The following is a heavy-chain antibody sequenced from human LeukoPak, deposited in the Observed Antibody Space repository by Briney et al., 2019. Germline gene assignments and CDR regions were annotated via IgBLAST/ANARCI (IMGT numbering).Heavy chain of an antibody. Sequence: GASVKLSCKASGGTFSSYAISWVRQPPGQGLEWMGGIIPIFGTANYAQKFQGRVTITADESTSTAYMELSSLRSEDTAVYYCARVADTAVFYMDVWGKGTTVTVSS. V-gene: IGHV1-69*13. J-gene: IGHJ6*03. D-gene: IGHD5-18*01. CDR2: IIPIFGTA. CDR1: GGTFSSYA. CDR3: ARVADTAVFYMDV.